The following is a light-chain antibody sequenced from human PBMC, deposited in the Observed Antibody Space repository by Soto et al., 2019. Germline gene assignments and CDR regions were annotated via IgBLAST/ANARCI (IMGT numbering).Light chain of an antibody. CDR2: GAT. CDR1: QTVRDN. Sequence: EVVMTQSPATLSVSPGERATLSCRASQTVRDNLGWYQQKPGQPPRLLIYGATSRATGIPDRFSGSGSGTGFTLTISRLEPEDFAVYYCQQYGSSPLYTFGQGTKVDIK. V-gene: IGKV3-20*01. J-gene: IGKJ2*01. CDR3: QQYGSSPLYT.